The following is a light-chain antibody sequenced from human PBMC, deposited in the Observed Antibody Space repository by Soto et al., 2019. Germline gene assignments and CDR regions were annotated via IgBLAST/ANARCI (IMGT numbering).Light chain of an antibody. J-gene: IGKJ1*01. CDR1: QSVLYSSNNKNY. CDR2: WAS. CDR3: QQCYTTPPA. V-gene: IGKV4-1*01. Sequence: DIVMTQSPDSLAVSLGERATINCKSSQSVLYSSNNKNYITWYQQKPGQPPKLLIYWASTRESGVPDRFRGSGSGTDFTLTLNSLQAEDVAVYYCQQCYTTPPAFGQGTKVEI.